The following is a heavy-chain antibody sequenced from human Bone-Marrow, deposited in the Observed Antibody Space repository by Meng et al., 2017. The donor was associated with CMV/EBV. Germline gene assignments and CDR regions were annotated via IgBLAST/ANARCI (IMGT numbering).Heavy chain of an antibody. CDR3: ARDTDYGSGRGYYFDY. J-gene: IGHJ4*02. V-gene: IGHV3-21*01. CDR2: ISSSSSYI. Sequence: LSLTCAASGCTFSSYSMNWVRQAPGKGLEWVSSISSSSSYIYYADSVKGRFTISRDNAKNSLYLQMNSLRAEDTAVYYCARDTDYGSGRGYYFDYWGQGTLVTVSS. D-gene: IGHD3-10*01. CDR1: GCTFSSYS.